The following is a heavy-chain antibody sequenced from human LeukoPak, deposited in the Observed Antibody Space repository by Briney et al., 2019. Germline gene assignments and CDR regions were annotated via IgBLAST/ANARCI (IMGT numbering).Heavy chain of an antibody. CDR1: GYTFTGYY. CDR3: ARDQERTIFWSAPGA. Sequence: VASVKVSCKASGYTFTGYYMHWVRQAPGQGLEWMGRINPNSGGTNYAQKFQGRVTMTRDTSISTAYMELSRLRSDDTAVYYCARDQERTIFWSAPGAWGKGTTVTVSS. J-gene: IGHJ6*04. CDR2: INPNSGGT. V-gene: IGHV1-2*06. D-gene: IGHD3-3*01.